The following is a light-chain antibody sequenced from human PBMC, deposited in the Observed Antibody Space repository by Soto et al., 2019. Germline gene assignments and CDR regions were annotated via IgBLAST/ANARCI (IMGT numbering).Light chain of an antibody. Sequence: EIVLTQSPGTLSLSPGDRATLSCRASQSVSSNYIGWYQQRPGQAPRLLIFGASSRATDIPDRFSGSGSGTDFTLTSRLEPEDFAVYYCQQYGSSLPITFGQGTRLEIK. CDR2: GAS. V-gene: IGKV3-20*01. J-gene: IGKJ5*01. CDR1: QSVSSNY. CDR3: QQYGSSLPIT.